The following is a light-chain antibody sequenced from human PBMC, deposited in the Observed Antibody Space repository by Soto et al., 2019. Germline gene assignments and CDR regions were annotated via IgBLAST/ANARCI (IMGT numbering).Light chain of an antibody. CDR3: QQYKNWPKT. CDR1: QSVSSN. Sequence: EIVITQSPATLCVSPGEGATLACSASQSVSSNLAWYQQKPGQAPRIIIYGASTRATGIPARFSGSGSGTEFTLTISSLQSEDFAVYYCQQYKNWPKTFGQGTKVEIK. J-gene: IGKJ1*01. V-gene: IGKV3-15*01. CDR2: GAS.